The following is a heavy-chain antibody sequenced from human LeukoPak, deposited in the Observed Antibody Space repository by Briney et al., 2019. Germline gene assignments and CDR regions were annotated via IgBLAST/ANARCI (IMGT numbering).Heavy chain of an antibody. V-gene: IGHV4-59*01. Sequence: SETLSLTCTVSGGYISSYYWSWIRQPPGKGLEWIGYIYYSGSTNYNPSLKSRVTISVDTSKNQFSLKLSSVTAADTAVYYCARSNWNYDGHFDYWGQGTLVTVSS. CDR1: GGYISSYY. J-gene: IGHJ4*02. CDR2: IYYSGST. CDR3: ARSNWNYDGHFDY. D-gene: IGHD1-7*01.